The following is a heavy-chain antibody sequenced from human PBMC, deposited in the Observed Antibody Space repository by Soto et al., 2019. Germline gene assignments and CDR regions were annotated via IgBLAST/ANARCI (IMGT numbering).Heavy chain of an antibody. V-gene: IGHV3-21*01. D-gene: IGHD2-15*01. Sequence: EVQLVESGGGLVQPGGSLRLSCAASGFTFSSYSMNWVRQAPGKGLEWVSSISSSSSYIYYADSVKGRFTISRDNAKNSLYLQMNSLRAEDTAVYYCARDQGGPYWYFDLWGRGTLVTVSS. CDR1: GFTFSSYS. CDR3: ARDQGGPYWYFDL. J-gene: IGHJ2*01. CDR2: ISSSSSYI.